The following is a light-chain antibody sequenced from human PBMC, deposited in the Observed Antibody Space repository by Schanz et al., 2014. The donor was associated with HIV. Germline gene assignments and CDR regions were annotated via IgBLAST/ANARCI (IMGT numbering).Light chain of an antibody. J-gene: IGLJ2*01. CDR1: SSNIRINT. CDR3: AAWDDSLNGVV. Sequence: QSVLTQPPSASGTPGQRVTISCSGSSSNIRINTAHWYQQFPGTAPKLLIYSNSRRPSGVPDRFSGSKSGTSASLAISGLQSADEAEYYCAAWDDSLNGVVFGGGTKVTVL. CDR2: SNS. V-gene: IGLV1-44*01.